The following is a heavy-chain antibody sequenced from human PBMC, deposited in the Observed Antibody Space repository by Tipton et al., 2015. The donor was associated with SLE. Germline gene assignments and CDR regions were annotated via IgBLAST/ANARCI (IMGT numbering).Heavy chain of an antibody. J-gene: IGHJ4*02. CDR1: GGSISSSNNF. CDR3: ARPTSRGG. CDR2: IYHSGTT. D-gene: IGHD1-26*01. Sequence: LRLSCTVSGGSISSSNNFWGWIRQPPGKGLEWIGNIYHSGTTYYNPSLMSRVTISVDTSKNQFFLRLSSVTAADTAIYYCARPTSRGGWGQGILVTVSS. V-gene: IGHV4-39*07.